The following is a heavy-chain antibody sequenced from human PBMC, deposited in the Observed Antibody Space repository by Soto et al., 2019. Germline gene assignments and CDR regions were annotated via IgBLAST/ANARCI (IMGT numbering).Heavy chain of an antibody. CDR2: VYHSGST. CDR1: GASTRINY. CDR3: ARVPSP. V-gene: IGHV4-59*12. Sequence: PSETLSLTCTVSGASTRINYWSWIRQPPGKGLEWIGYVYHSGSTYYNPSLKSRVTISVDRSKNQFSLKLSSVTAADTAVYYCARVPSPWGQGTLVTVSS. J-gene: IGHJ5*02.